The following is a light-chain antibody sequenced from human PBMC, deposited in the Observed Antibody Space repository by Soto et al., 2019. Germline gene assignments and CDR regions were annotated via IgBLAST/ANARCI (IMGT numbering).Light chain of an antibody. Sequence: ILLTQSPGPLSLSPGDSATLSCRGSQSVSSSYLAWYQQKTCQAPRLLIYGASSRATGIPDRLSGSGSGTDLNLTISRLEPEDFAVYYCQKYGSSPWTFGQGTKVDIK. J-gene: IGKJ1*01. CDR3: QKYGSSPWT. CDR2: GAS. CDR1: QSVSSSY. V-gene: IGKV3-20*01.